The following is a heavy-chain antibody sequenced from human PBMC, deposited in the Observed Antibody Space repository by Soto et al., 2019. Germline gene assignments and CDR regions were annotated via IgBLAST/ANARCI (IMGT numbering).Heavy chain of an antibody. CDR2: IRGSQETY. D-gene: IGHD1-1*01. Sequence: EVQLLESGGNLVQPGGSLRLSCEASGFIFSYYAMSWVRQAPGKGLEWVALIRGSQETYYYADSVRGRFTISRDDSKNTLYLQMNNLWVEDPAVYYCAKDWTHLDYWGQGTVVTVSS. CDR1: GFIFSYYA. CDR3: AKDWTHLDY. V-gene: IGHV3-23*01. J-gene: IGHJ4*02.